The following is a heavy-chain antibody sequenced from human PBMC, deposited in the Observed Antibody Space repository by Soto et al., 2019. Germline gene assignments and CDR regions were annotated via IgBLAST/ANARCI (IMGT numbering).Heavy chain of an antibody. Sequence: PSETLSLTCTVSGGSISSSSYYWGWIRQPPGKGLEWIGSIYYSGSTYYNPSLKSRVTISVDTSKNQFSLKLSSVTAADTAVYYCARLSSGWSGLFVYYYYGMDVWGQGTTVTVSS. CDR3: ARLSSGWSGLFVYYYYGMDV. D-gene: IGHD6-19*01. CDR1: GGSISSSSYY. CDR2: IYYSGST. V-gene: IGHV4-39*01. J-gene: IGHJ6*02.